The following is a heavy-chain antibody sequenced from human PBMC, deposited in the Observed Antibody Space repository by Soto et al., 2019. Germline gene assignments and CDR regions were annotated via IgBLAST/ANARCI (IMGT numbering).Heavy chain of an antibody. V-gene: IGHV3-33*01. J-gene: IGHJ3*01. CDR3: ARDQLYYNDISGRPLNAFDV. CDR1: GFTFSSYG. CDR2: IWYDGSKK. Sequence: GGSLRLSCAASGFTFSSYGMHWVRQAPGKGLEWVAVIWYDGSKKYYVDSVKGRFTISRDNAKNSLYLQMNSLRAEDTAVYYCARDQLYYNDISGRPLNAFDVWGQGTMVTVSS. D-gene: IGHD3-22*01.